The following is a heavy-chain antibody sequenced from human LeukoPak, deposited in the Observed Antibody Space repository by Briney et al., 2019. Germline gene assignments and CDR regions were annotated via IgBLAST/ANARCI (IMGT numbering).Heavy chain of an antibody. CDR1: GYSFTSYW. CDR3: ARRDFWSGYYIFDY. D-gene: IGHD3-3*01. V-gene: IGHV5-51*01. Sequence: GESLQISCKGSGYSFTSYWTAWVRQMPGKGLEWMGIIYPGDSDTRYSPSFQGQVTISADKSISTAYLQWSSLKASDTAMYYCARRDFWSGYYIFDYWGQGTLVTVSS. J-gene: IGHJ4*02. CDR2: IYPGDSDT.